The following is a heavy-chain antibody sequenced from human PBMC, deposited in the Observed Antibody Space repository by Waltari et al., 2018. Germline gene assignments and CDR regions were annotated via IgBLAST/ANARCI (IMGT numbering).Heavy chain of an antibody. D-gene: IGHD3-22*01. CDR1: GYIFTNYG. Sequence: MQSGPEVKRPGASVNVSCTASGYIFTNYGVSWVRQAPGQGLEYMGWISPQNGDTNFVQKFRGRVTMTTDTSTSTAYMELRSLTPDDTAIYFCARPPFTSSWYYFDRWGQGTLVTVSS. J-gene: IGHJ4*02. CDR2: ISPQNGDT. CDR3: ARPPFTSSWYYFDR. V-gene: IGHV1-18*01.